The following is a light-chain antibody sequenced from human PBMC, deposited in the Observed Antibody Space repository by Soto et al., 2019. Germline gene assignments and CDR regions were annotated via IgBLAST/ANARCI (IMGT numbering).Light chain of an antibody. CDR3: QSYDSSVSKVV. CDR2: GNS. V-gene: IGLV1-40*01. J-gene: IGLJ2*01. CDR1: SSNIGAGYD. Sequence: QSVLTQPPSVYGAPGQRVTISCTGSSSNIGAGYDVHWYQQLPGTAPKLLIYGNSNRPSGVPDRFSGSKSGTSASLAITGLQAEDEADYYCQSYDSSVSKVVFGGGNNVTIL.